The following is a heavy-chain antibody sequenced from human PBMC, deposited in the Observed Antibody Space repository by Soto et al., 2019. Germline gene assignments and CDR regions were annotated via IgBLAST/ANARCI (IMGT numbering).Heavy chain of an antibody. J-gene: IGHJ2*01. D-gene: IGHD6-13*01. CDR1: GGSISSGGYY. Sequence: QVQLQESGPGLVKPSQTLSLTCTVSGGSISSGGYYWSWIRQHPGKRLEWIGYIYYSGSTYYNPSLMSRVTISVDTSKNQFSLKLSSVTAADTAVYYWARDSSLISAAGDWFFDLWGRGTLVTVSS. V-gene: IGHV4-31*03. CDR3: ARDSSLISAAGDWFFDL. CDR2: IYYSGST.